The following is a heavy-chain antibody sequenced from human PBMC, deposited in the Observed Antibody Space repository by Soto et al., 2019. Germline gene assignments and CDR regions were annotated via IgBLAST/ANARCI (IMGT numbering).Heavy chain of an antibody. CDR3: AGSFRGNTRYSSSWYYFDD. D-gene: IGHD6-13*01. J-gene: IGHJ4*02. Sequence: SVKVSCKASGGTFSSYAISWVRQAPGQGLEWMGGIIPIFGTANYAQKFQGRVTITADECTSTAYMELSSLRSEDTAVYYCAGSFRGNTRYSSSWYYFDDWGQGTLVTVSS. CDR1: GGTFSSYA. V-gene: IGHV1-69*13. CDR2: IIPIFGTA.